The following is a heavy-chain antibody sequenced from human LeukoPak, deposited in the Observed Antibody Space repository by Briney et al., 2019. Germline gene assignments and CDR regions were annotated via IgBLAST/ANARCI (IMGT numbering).Heavy chain of an antibody. D-gene: IGHD1-26*01. CDR3: ARDNADRNMGNAFDY. Sequence: PGGSLRLSCAASGFTVSGNYMSWVRQAPGKGLEWVSDIFSDRSDKFYADSVRGRFTISRDDSKNTLYLQISSLRVEDTALYYCARDNADRNMGNAFDYWGQGTLVTVSS. CDR1: GFTVSGNY. V-gene: IGHV3-30*03. J-gene: IGHJ4*02. CDR2: IFSDRSDK.